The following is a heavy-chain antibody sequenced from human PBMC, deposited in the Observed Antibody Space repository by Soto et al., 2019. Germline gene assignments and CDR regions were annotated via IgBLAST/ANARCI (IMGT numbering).Heavy chain of an antibody. CDR1: GGSISSGDYY. V-gene: IGHV4-30-4*01. CDR2: IYYSGST. CDR3: ARGGIVVVTAIPSDAFDI. D-gene: IGHD2-21*02. Sequence: PSETLSLTSTVSGGSISSGDYYWSWIRQPPGKGLEWIGYIYYSGSTYYNPSLKSRVTISVDTSKNQFSLKLSPVTAADTAVYYCARGGIVVVTAIPSDAFDIWGQGTMVTVSS. J-gene: IGHJ3*02.